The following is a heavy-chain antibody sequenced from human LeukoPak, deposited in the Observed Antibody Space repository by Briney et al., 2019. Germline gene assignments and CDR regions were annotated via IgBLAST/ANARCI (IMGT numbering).Heavy chain of an antibody. V-gene: IGHV3-49*04. Sequence: PGGSLRLSCAASGFTFSSYAMSWVRQAPGKGLEWVGFIRSKAYGGTTEYAASVKGRFTISRDDSKSIAYLQMNSLKTEDTAVYYCTRDLPWFDPWGQGTLVTVSS. J-gene: IGHJ5*02. CDR3: TRDLPWFDP. CDR2: IRSKAYGGTT. CDR1: GFTFSSYA.